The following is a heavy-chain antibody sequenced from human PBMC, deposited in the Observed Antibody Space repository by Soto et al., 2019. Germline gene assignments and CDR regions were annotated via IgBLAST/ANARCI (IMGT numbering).Heavy chain of an antibody. D-gene: IGHD2-21*02. CDR3: ARGPPIVMGTTIVPRNYYLDY. V-gene: IGHV4-39*02. Sequence: PSETLSLTCTVSGGSIRTGDYYWVWIRQTPGRGLVWIGSVYYTGTTYYTPSLQGRVTMSADTSKNTFFLELRSVTAADTAVYFCARGPPIVMGTTIVPRNYYLDYWGQGTLVNVSS. CDR2: VYYTGTT. CDR1: GGSIRTGDYY. J-gene: IGHJ4*02.